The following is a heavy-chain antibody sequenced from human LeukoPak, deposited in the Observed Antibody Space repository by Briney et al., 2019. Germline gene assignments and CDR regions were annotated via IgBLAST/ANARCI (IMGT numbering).Heavy chain of an antibody. V-gene: IGHV3-23*01. J-gene: IGHJ4*02. D-gene: IGHD6-19*01. Sequence: QPGGSLRLSCAASGFTFSNSALTWVRQAPGKGLEWVASISSGGGNTYYADSVKGRFTISRVNSNNTLYLQMNSLRAEDTAVYYCAKERYSSGWSDSFDYWGQGTLVTGSS. CDR2: ISSGGGNT. CDR1: GFTFSNSA. CDR3: AKERYSSGWSDSFDY.